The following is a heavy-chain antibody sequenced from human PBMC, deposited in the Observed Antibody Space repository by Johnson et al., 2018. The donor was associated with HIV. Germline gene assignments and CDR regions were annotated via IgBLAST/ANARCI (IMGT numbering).Heavy chain of an antibody. Sequence: VQLVESGGGVVQPGRSLRLSCAASGFTFSSYAMSWVRQAPGKGLEWVSVIYSGGSTYYADSVKGRFTISRDNSKNTLYLQMNSLRAEDTAVYYCARVIRAFDIWGQGTMVTVSS. V-gene: IGHV3-66*02. CDR3: ARVIRAFDI. CDR1: GFTFSSYA. CDR2: IYSGGST. D-gene: IGHD3-16*02. J-gene: IGHJ3*02.